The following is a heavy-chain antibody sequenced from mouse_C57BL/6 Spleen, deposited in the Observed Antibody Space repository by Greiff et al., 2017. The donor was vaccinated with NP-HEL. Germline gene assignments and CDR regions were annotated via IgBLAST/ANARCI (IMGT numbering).Heavy chain of an antibody. CDR2: ISNGGGST. CDR1: GFTFSDYY. CDR3: ARQDDYDSAWFAY. V-gene: IGHV5-12*01. J-gene: IGHJ3*01. Sequence: DVQLVESGGGLVQPGGSLKLSCAASGFTFSDYYMYWVRQTPEKRLEWVAYISNGGGSTYYPDTVKGRFTISRDNAKNTLYLQMSRLKSEDTAMYYCARQDDYDSAWFAYWGQGTLVTVSA. D-gene: IGHD2-4*01.